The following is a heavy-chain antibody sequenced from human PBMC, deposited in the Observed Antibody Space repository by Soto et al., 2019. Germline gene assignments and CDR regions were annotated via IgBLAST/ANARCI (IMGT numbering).Heavy chain of an antibody. J-gene: IGHJ4*02. CDR3: AKERTYSVASGFDY. Sequence: QVQLVDSGGGVVQPGRSLRLSCAASGFTFTTYGMHWVRRAPGKGLEWVAVISYDGSHAYYADSVKGRFTISRDNSKNTLYLQINSLRAEDTAVYYCAKERTYSVASGFDYWGRGTLLTVSS. CDR2: ISYDGSHA. V-gene: IGHV3-30*18. CDR1: GFTFTTYG. D-gene: IGHD1-26*01.